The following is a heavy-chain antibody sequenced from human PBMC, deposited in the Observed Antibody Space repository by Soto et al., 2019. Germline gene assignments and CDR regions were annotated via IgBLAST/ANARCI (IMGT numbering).Heavy chain of an antibody. CDR2: ISAYNGNT. CDR3: ARTCGGDCYWNWFDP. D-gene: IGHD2-21*02. J-gene: IGHJ5*02. Sequence: ASVKVSCNASGYTFTSYAMHWVRQAPGQGLEWMGWISAYNGNTNYAQKLQGRVTMTTDTSTSTAYMELRSLRSDDTAVYYCARTCGGDCYWNWFDPWGQGTLVTVSS. CDR1: GYTFTSYA. V-gene: IGHV1-18*01.